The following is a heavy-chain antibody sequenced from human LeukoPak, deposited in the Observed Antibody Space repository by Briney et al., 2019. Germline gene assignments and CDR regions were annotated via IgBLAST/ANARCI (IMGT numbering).Heavy chain of an antibody. J-gene: IGHJ5*02. D-gene: IGHD3-10*01. CDR3: ARVGAYNWFDP. CDR1: GGSISSYY. CDR2: IYYVGST. V-gene: IGHV4-59*01. Sequence: SETLSLTCTVSGGSISSYYWSWIRQPPGKGLEWIGYIYYVGSTNYNPSLRSRATMSVDTSKNQFSLKLSSVTAADTAVYYCARVGAYNWFDPWGQGTLVTVSS.